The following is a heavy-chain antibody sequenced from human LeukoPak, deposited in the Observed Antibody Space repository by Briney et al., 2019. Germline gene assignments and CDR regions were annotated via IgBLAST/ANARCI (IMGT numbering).Heavy chain of an antibody. V-gene: IGHV1-18*01. J-gene: IGHJ4*02. CDR1: GYTFTSYG. Sequence: ASVKVSCKASGYTFTSYGISWVRQAPGQGLEWMGWISAYNGNTNYAQELQGRVTMTTDTSTSTAYMELRSLRSDDTAVYYCARAPITMIVVEYYFDYWGQGTLVTVSS. CDR2: ISAYNGNT. D-gene: IGHD3-22*01. CDR3: ARAPITMIVVEYYFDY.